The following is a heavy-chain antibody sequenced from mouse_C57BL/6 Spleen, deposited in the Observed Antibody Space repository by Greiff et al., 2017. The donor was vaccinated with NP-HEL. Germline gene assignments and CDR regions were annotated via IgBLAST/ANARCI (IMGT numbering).Heavy chain of an antibody. J-gene: IGHJ2*01. Sequence: QVHVKQSGPELVRPGVSVKISCKGSGYTFTDYAMHWVKQSHAKSLEWIGVISTYYGDASYNQKFKDKATMTVDKSSSTAYMELASLTSEDSAVYYCASHHYGSSYFDYWGQGTTLTVSS. CDR2: ISTYYGDA. CDR3: ASHHYGSSYFDY. D-gene: IGHD1-1*01. V-gene: IGHV1-67*01. CDR1: GYTFTDYA.